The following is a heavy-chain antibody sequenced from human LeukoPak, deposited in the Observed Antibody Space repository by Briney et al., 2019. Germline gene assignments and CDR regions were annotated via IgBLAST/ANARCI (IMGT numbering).Heavy chain of an antibody. J-gene: IGHJ3*02. Sequence: KPSETLSLTCTVSGGSISSCYWSWIRQPPGKGLEWIGYLYYTGTTNYNPSLKSRLTIPVDTSKNQLSLRLTSVTAADAAVYYCARGASVRSGTFDIWGQGTMVTVSS. D-gene: IGHD4-11*01. CDR2: LYYTGTT. CDR3: ARGASVRSGTFDI. V-gene: IGHV4-59*01. CDR1: GGSISSCY.